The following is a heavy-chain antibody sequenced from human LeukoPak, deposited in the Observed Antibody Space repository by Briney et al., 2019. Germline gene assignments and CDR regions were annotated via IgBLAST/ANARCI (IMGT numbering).Heavy chain of an antibody. CDR3: ARDRDFRSPLQYNWFDP. D-gene: IGHD3-3*01. J-gene: IGHJ5*02. V-gene: IGHV4-4*07. CDR1: GRSISSYY. CDR2: VYTIGST. Sequence: PSETLSLTCTVSGRSISSYYWSWLRQPAGKGREWIGCVYTIGSTNHNPPLTSRAPFSVRTSKNQFSLKLSSVTAADTAVYYGARDRDFRSPLQYNWFDPWGQGTLVTVSS.